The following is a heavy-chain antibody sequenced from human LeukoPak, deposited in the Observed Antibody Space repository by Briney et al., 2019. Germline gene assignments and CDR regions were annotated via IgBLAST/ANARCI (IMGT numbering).Heavy chain of an antibody. J-gene: IGHJ5*02. CDR1: GFTFDDYV. Sequence: GGSLRLSCTASGFTFDDYVLHWVRQAPGKGLEWVSLISGDGSGTYYADSVKGRLTICRDNSKNSLFLHMSGLRAEDTALYYCATQNPPGSGYYDTYNWFDPWGQGTLVTVAS. CDR3: ATQNPPGSGYYDTYNWFDP. V-gene: IGHV3-43*02. CDR2: ISGDGSGT. D-gene: IGHD5-12*01.